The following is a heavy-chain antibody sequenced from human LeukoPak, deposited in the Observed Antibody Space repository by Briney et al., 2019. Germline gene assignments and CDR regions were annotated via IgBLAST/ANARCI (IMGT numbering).Heavy chain of an antibody. CDR3: ARSPGGSSGYDLHYFDY. Sequence: ASVKVSCKASGYTFTSYDINWVRQATGQGLEWMGWMNPNSGNTGYAQKFQGRVTMTRNTSISTAYVELSSLRSEDTAVYYCARSPGGSSGYDLHYFDYWGQGTLVTVSS. V-gene: IGHV1-8*01. CDR1: GYTFTSYD. D-gene: IGHD5-12*01. CDR2: MNPNSGNT. J-gene: IGHJ4*02.